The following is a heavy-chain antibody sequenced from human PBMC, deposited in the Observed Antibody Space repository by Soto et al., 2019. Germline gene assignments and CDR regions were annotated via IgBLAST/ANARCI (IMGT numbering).Heavy chain of an antibody. CDR1: GGSLSSDDYF. V-gene: IGHV4-30-4*01. J-gene: IGHJ4*02. CDR2: ISYSGNT. CDR3: ARKNFYDSSGSLYYFDY. D-gene: IGHD3-22*01. Sequence: SETLSLTCTVSGGSLSSDDYFWSWIRQPPGKGLEWIGHISYSGNTDYNPSLKSRLSISIDTSKKQFSLKLSSVTSADTAVYYCARKNFYDSSGSLYYFDYWGQGTLVTVSS.